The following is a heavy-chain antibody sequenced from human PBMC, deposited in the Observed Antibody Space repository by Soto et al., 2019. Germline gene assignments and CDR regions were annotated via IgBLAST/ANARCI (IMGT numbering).Heavy chain of an antibody. CDR3: AKGGNDFWRGYRNYIDY. D-gene: IGHD3-3*01. CDR1: GFTFSSYA. Sequence: GGSLRLSCAASGFTFSSYAMSWVRQAPGKGLEWVSAISGSGGSTYYADSVKGRFTISRDNSKNTLYLQMNSLRAEDTAVYYCAKGGNDFWRGYRNYIDYWGQGTLVTVSS. V-gene: IGHV3-23*01. CDR2: ISGSGGST. J-gene: IGHJ4*02.